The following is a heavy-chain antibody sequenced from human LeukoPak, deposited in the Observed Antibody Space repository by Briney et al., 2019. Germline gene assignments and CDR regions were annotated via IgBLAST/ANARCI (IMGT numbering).Heavy chain of an antibody. V-gene: IGHV1-69*13. J-gene: IGHJ4*02. Sequence: GASVKVSCKASGGTCSSYAISWVRQATGQGLEWMGGIIPIFGTANYAQKFQGRVTITADESTSTAYMELSSLRSEDTAVYYCARSEYYGIFDYWGQGTLVTVSS. CDR2: IIPIFGTA. CDR1: GGTCSSYA. D-gene: IGHD4-17*01. CDR3: ARSEYYGIFDY.